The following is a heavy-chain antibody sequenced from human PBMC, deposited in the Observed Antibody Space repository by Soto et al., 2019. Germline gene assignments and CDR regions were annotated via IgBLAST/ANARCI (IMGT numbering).Heavy chain of an antibody. Sequence: ASVKVSCKASGYTFTGYYMHWVRQAPGQGLEWMGWINPNSGGTNYAQKFQGWVTMTRDTSISTAYMELSRLRSDDTAVYYCARGGIAAAGNGNRMAVWGQGTTVTVSS. CDR2: INPNSGGT. CDR1: GYTFTGYY. CDR3: ARGGIAAAGNGNRMAV. J-gene: IGHJ6*02. V-gene: IGHV1-2*04. D-gene: IGHD6-13*01.